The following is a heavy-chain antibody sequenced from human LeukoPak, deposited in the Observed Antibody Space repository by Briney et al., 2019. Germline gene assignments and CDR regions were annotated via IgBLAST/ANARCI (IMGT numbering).Heavy chain of an antibody. CDR1: GFTISAYW. D-gene: IGHD2/OR15-2a*01. CDR2: INVDGSDS. J-gene: IGHJ5*02. CDR3: ARDTFLGMGNP. V-gene: IGHV3-74*01. Sequence: GGSLRLSCTASGFTISAYWMHWVRQPPGEGLVWVSRINVDGSDSRYADSVKGRFTISRDNAKNTLSLQMNSLRDEDTAVYYCARDTFLGMGNPWGQGTLVTVSS.